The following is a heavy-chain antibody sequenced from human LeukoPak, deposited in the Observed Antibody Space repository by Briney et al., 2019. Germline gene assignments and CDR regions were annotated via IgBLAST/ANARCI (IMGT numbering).Heavy chain of an antibody. CDR2: INPNSGGT. CDR3: ARARGIVATIIDY. J-gene: IGHJ4*02. Sequence: GASVKVSCKASGYTFTSYGISWVRQAPGQGLEWMGWINPNSGGTNYAQKFQGRVTMTRDTSISTAYMELSRLRSDDTAVYYCARARGIVATIIDYWGQGTLVTVSS. V-gene: IGHV1-2*02. CDR1: GYTFTSYG. D-gene: IGHD5-12*01.